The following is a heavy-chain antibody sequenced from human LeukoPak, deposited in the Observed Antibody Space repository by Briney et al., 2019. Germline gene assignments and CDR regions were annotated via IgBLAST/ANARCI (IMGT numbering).Heavy chain of an antibody. J-gene: IGHJ4*02. Sequence: GGSLRLSCAASAFTFGSYGMHWVRQAPGKGLEWVAIIWFDGSEKYYADSVKGRFTISRDNSKNTLYLQMNSLRAEDTAVYYCAKEEMIVVVPFDYWGQGTLVTVSS. V-gene: IGHV3-33*06. CDR3: AKEEMIVVVPFDY. CDR1: AFTFGSYG. D-gene: IGHD3-22*01. CDR2: IWFDGSEK.